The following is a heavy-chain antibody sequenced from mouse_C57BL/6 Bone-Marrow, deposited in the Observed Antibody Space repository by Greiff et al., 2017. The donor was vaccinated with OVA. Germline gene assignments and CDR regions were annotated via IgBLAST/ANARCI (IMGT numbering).Heavy chain of an antibody. CDR2: INPSTGGT. J-gene: IGHJ3*01. Sequence: EVQLQQSGPELVKPGASVKISCKASGYSFTGYYMNWVKQSPEKSLEWIGEINPSTGGTTYNQKFKAKATLTVDKSSSTAYMQLKSLTSEDSAVYYCARHYYGSRGAWFAYWGQGTLVTVSA. D-gene: IGHD1-1*01. CDR3: ARHYYGSRGAWFAY. V-gene: IGHV1-42*01. CDR1: GYSFTGYY.